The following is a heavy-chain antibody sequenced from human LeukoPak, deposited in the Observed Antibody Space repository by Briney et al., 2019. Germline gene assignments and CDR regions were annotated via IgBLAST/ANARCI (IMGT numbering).Heavy chain of an antibody. CDR1: GGSISTSNYY. CDR2: IFYSGST. Sequence: SETLSLTCTVSGGSISTSNYYWGWIRQPPGKGLEWIGNIFYSGSTYYSPSLRSRVTISLDTSRNQFSLKLNSVTAADTAVYYCAREVGWLHPEGAFDIWGQGTMVTVSS. CDR3: AREVGWLHPEGAFDI. V-gene: IGHV4-39*07. D-gene: IGHD5-12*01. J-gene: IGHJ3*02.